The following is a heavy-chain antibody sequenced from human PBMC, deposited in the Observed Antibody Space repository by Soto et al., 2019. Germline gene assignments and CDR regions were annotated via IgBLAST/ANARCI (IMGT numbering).Heavy chain of an antibody. Sequence: EVQLVESGGGLVQPGGSLRLSCAASGFTFSSCTMNWVRQAPGKGLEWISYISSTSTTIYYADSMKGRFTISRDNAKNSVYLQMNSLRDEDTAVYFCARDDGYNYGVWGQGTTVTVSS. D-gene: IGHD5-18*01. CDR2: ISSTSTTI. CDR1: GFTFSSCT. J-gene: IGHJ6*02. CDR3: ARDDGYNYGV. V-gene: IGHV3-48*02.